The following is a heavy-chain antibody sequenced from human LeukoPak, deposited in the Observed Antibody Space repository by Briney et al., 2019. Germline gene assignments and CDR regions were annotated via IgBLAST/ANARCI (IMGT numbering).Heavy chain of an antibody. Sequence: SQTLSLTRTVSGGSISSGSYYWSWIRQPAGKGLEWIGRIYTSGSTNYNPSLKSRVTISVDTSKNQFSLKLSSVTAADTAVYYCARERVGAKNYYYMDVWGKGTTVTVSS. CDR1: GGSISSGSYY. CDR2: IYTSGST. D-gene: IGHD1-26*01. J-gene: IGHJ6*03. CDR3: ARERVGAKNYYYMDV. V-gene: IGHV4-61*02.